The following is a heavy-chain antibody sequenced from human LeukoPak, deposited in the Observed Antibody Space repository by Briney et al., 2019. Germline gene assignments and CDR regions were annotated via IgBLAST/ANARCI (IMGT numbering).Heavy chain of an antibody. J-gene: IGHJ6*02. V-gene: IGHV3-7*04. CDR2: IMQDGRET. Sequence: GGSLRLSCAASGFPFTNNWMTWGRQAPGKGLEWVATIMQDGRETYYVESVKGRFTISRDNARDSVYLQMTFLRAEDAAVYYCARARYCANTICHIGGGLDVWGPGTTVTVSS. CDR1: GFPFTNNW. D-gene: IGHD2-8*01. CDR3: ARARYCANTICHIGGGLDV.